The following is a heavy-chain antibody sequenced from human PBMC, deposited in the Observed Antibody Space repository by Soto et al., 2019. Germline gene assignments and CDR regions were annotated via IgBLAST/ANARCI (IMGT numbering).Heavy chain of an antibody. V-gene: IGHV4-34*01. J-gene: IGHJ6*02. D-gene: IGHD3-10*01. CDR2: INHVGTT. Sequence: SDTMSLTCAVSGGSFSGYYSNWIRQPPGKGLEWIGEINHVGTTTYNPSLKSRVTITLDTSKSQISLTLNSLTAADTAVYYCARGGVRFHYAMDVWGLGTTVTVS. CDR1: GGSFSGYY. CDR3: ARGGVRFHYAMDV.